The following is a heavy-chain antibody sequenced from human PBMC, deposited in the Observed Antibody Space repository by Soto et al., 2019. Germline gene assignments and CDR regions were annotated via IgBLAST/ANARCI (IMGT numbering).Heavy chain of an antibody. CDR3: ARSPYSYGPIDY. D-gene: IGHD5-18*01. J-gene: IGHJ4*02. CDR2: IYSGGST. Sequence: APGKGLEWVSVIYSGGSTYYADSVKGRFTISRDNSKNTLYLQMNSLRAEDTAVYYCARSPYSYGPIDYWGQGTLVTVSS. V-gene: IGHV3-66*01.